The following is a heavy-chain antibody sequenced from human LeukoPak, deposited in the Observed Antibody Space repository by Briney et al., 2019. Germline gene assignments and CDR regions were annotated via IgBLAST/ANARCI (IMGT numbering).Heavy chain of an antibody. J-gene: IGHJ4*02. CDR2: MNPNTGNT. D-gene: IGHD6-13*01. CDR3: ARGPTESSSSDY. Sequence: ASVKVSCKASGYTFTSYDINWVRQAAGQGLEWKGWMNPNTGNTGYAQKFQGRVTMTRNTSISTAYMELSSLRSDDTAVFYCARGPTESSSSDYWGQGTLVTVSS. V-gene: IGHV1-8*01. CDR1: GYTFTSYD.